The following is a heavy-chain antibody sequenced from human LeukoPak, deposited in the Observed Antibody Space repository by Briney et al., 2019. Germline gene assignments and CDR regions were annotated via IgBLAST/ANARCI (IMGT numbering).Heavy chain of an antibody. D-gene: IGHD3-16*01. Sequence: PGGSLRLSCAASGFTFSSYSMSWVRQAPGKGLEWVSYISSSSSTIYYADSVKGRFTISRDNAKNSMYLQMNSLRAEDTAVYYCARGGGGYYYMDVWGKGTTVTVSS. CDR2: ISSSSSTI. V-gene: IGHV3-48*01. J-gene: IGHJ6*03. CDR3: ARGGGGYYYMDV. CDR1: GFTFSSYS.